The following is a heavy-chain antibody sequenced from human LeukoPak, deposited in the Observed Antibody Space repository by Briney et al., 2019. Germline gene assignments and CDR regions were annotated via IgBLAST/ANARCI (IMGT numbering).Heavy chain of an antibody. CDR3: ARAPRRDGYKLFDY. V-gene: IGHV4-59*01. D-gene: IGHD5-12*01. CDR1: GGSISSYY. CDR2: IYYSGST. Sequence: PSETLSLTCTVSGGSISSYYWSWIRQPPGKGLEWIGYIYYSGSTNYNPSLKSLVTISVDTSKNQFSLKLSSVTAADTAVYYCARAPRRDGYKLFDYWGQGTLVTVSS. J-gene: IGHJ4*02.